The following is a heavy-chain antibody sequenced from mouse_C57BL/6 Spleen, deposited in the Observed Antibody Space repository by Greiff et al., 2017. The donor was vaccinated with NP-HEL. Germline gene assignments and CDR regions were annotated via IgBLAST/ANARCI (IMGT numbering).Heavy chain of an antibody. J-gene: IGHJ2*01. CDR3: AREGVITTVVAPFDY. D-gene: IGHD1-1*01. Sequence: QVQLQQPGAELVKPGASVKLSCKASGYNFTSYWMHWVKQRPGRGLEWIGRIDPNSGGTKYNEKFKSKATLTVDKPSSTAYMQLSSLTSEDSAVYYCAREGVITTVVAPFDYWGQGTTLTVSS. V-gene: IGHV1-72*01. CDR1: GYNFTSYW. CDR2: IDPNSGGT.